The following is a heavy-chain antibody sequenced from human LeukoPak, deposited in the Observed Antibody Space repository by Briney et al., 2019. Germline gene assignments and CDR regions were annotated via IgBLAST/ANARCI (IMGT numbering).Heavy chain of an antibody. D-gene: IGHD6-19*01. CDR1: GYTFTSYA. CDR3: ARGYSSGWYYYYYGMDV. J-gene: IGHJ6*02. Sequence: GASVKVSCKASGYTFTSYAMHWVRQAPGQRLEWMGWINAGNGNTKYSQKFQGRVTITRDTSASTAYMELSSLRSEDTAVYYCARGYSSGWYYYYYGMDVWGQGTTVTVSS. V-gene: IGHV1-3*01. CDR2: INAGNGNT.